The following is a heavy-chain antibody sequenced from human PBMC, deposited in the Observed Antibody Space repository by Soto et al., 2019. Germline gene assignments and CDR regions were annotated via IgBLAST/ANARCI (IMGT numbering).Heavy chain of an antibody. CDR3: ASVYCSGGSCYAQGAFDI. CDR1: GYTFTSYG. V-gene: IGHV1-18*01. Sequence: GASVKVSCKASGYTFTSYGISWVRQAPGQGLEWMGWISANNGNTSYAQKLQGRVTMTRNTSISTAYMELSSLRSEDTAVYYCASVYCSGGSCYAQGAFDIWGQGTMVTVSS. D-gene: IGHD2-15*01. CDR2: ISANNGNT. J-gene: IGHJ3*02.